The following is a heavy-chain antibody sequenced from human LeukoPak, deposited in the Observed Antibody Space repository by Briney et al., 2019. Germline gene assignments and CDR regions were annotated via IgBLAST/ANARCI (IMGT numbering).Heavy chain of an antibody. CDR1: GGTFSSYA. V-gene: IGHV1-69*04. D-gene: IGHD4-17*01. CDR3: ARGMGTTFDY. J-gene: IGHJ4*02. CDR2: IIPILGIA. Sequence: GASVKVSCKASGGTFSSYAISWVRQAPGQGLEWMGRIIPILGIANYAQKFQGRVTITADKPTSTAYMELSSLRSEDTAGYYCARGMGTTFDYWGQGTLVTVSS.